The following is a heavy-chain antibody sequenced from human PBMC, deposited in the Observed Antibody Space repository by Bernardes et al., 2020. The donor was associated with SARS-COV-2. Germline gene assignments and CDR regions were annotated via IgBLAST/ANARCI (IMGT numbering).Heavy chain of an antibody. J-gene: IGHJ6*02. CDR1: GFTFSKTA. V-gene: IGHV3-23*01. CDR2: ISAIGGST. Sequence: GALKISCVASGFTFSKTAMTWVRQVPGKGLEWVSAISAIGGSTYYAESVKGRFTISRDNSRNTRYLEMNSLRAEDTAVYYCSKNAKYSSSSMEVWGQGTPVAVS. D-gene: IGHD6-6*01. CDR3: SKNAKYSSSSMEV.